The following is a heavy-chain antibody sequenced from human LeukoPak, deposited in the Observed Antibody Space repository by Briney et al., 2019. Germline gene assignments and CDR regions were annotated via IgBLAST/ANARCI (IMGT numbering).Heavy chain of an antibody. D-gene: IGHD3-10*01. Sequence: PGGSLRLSCVASGFTVRTNYMTWVRQAPGKGLEWVSVIYSGGSTYYADSVTGRFTISRDISKNTLYLQMNSLRAEDTAVYYCARISGLYVLDYWGQGTLVTVSS. V-gene: IGHV3-66*01. J-gene: IGHJ4*02. CDR1: GFTVRTNY. CDR3: ARISGLYVLDY. CDR2: IYSGGST.